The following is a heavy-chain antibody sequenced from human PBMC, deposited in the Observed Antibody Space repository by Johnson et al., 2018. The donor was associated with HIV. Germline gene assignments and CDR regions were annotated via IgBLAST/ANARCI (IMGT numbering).Heavy chain of an antibody. CDR2: ISDSGST. V-gene: IGHV3-23*04. Sequence: VQLVESGGGLVKPGGSLRLSCAASGFTFSDYYMSWIRQDPGKGLEWVSAISDSGSTYYADSVKGRFTISRDNSKNTLYLQMNSLRAEDTAVYYCAKDLLTLDAFDIWGQGTMVTVSS. CDR1: GFTFSDYY. CDR3: AKDLLTLDAFDI. J-gene: IGHJ3*02.